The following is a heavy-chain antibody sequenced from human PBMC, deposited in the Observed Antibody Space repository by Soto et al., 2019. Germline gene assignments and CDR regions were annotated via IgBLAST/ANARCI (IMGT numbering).Heavy chain of an antibody. V-gene: IGHV1-18*01. CDR3: AAPVTTRNSYYFDY. Sequence: QVQLVQSGAEVKKPGASVKVSCKASGYTFTSYGISWVRQAPGQGLEWMGWISAYNGHTNYAQKLQGRVTTTTDTPTSVAYMELRSLRSNDTAVYYCAAPVTTRNSYYFDYWGQGTLVIVSS. CDR2: ISAYNGHT. J-gene: IGHJ4*02. CDR1: GYTFTSYG. D-gene: IGHD4-17*01.